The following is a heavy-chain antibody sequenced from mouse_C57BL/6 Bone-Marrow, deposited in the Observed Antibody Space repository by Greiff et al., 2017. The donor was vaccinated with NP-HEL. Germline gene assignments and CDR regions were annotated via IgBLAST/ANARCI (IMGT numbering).Heavy chain of an antibody. D-gene: IGHD2-2*01. V-gene: IGHV14-4*01. CDR2: IDPENGDT. J-gene: IGHJ2*01. Sequence: VQLQQSGAKLVRPGASVKLSCTASGFNIKDDYMHWVKQRPEQGLEWIGWIDPENGDTEYASKFQGKATITADTSSNTAYLQLSSLTSEDTAVYYCTTSGGLPLYFDYWGQGTTLTVSS. CDR1: GFNIKDDY. CDR3: TTSGGLPLYFDY.